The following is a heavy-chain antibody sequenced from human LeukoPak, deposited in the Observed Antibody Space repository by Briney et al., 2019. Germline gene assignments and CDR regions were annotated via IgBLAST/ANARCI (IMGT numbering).Heavy chain of an antibody. D-gene: IGHD6-13*01. CDR2: IGGTSRSR. CDR1: GFTFSGYS. Sequence: GGSLRLSCVASGFTFSGYSMNWVRQAPGRGLEWVSSIGGTSRSRFYADSMKVRFTISRDNARNSLYLQMDSLRAEDTAVYYCAREIAAGGFDYWGQGTLVTVSS. V-gene: IGHV3-21*01. CDR3: AREIAAGGFDY. J-gene: IGHJ4*02.